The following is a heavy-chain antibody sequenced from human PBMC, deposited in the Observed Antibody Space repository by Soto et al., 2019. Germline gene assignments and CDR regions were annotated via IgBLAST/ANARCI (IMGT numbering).Heavy chain of an antibody. D-gene: IGHD2-2*01. CDR2: IYPGDSDT. CDR3: ARSYCSNTTCYEDY. V-gene: IGHV5-51*01. J-gene: IGHJ4*02. Sequence: GESLKISGKGSGNSFSSYWIGWVRQMPGKGLEWMGVIYPGDSDTIYSPSFQGQVTISADKSISTAFLQWGSLKASDTAMYYCARSYCSNTTCYEDYWGQGTLVTVSS. CDR1: GNSFSSYW.